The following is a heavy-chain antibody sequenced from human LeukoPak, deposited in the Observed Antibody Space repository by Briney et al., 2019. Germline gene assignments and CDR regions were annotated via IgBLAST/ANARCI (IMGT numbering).Heavy chain of an antibody. CDR1: GLSFSSFA. J-gene: IGHJ4*02. Sequence: SGGSLRLSCAASGLSFSSFAMSWVRHGPARGLEWVPSIRGNGDTFYADSVKGRFTLSSDSSSNTVYFQLNNLRVEDTAIYYCARASWVSTTDAVRWGQGTLVTVSS. V-gene: IGHV3-23*01. CDR2: IRGNGDT. D-gene: IGHD1-14*01. CDR3: ARASWVSTTDAVR.